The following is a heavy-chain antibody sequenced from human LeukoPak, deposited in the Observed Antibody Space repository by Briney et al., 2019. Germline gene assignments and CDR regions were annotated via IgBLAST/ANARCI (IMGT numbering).Heavy chain of an antibody. CDR2: INSGGDST. V-gene: IGHV3-23*01. Sequence: TGGSLRLSCAASGFTFASYAMNWVRQVPGKGLEWVSTINSGGDSTYYADSAKGRFTISRDNSKSTLYLQMSSLRAEDTAVYYCAKAFSAYENWPPNWFDPWGQGTLVTVSS. CDR3: AKAFSAYENWPPNWFDP. J-gene: IGHJ5*02. D-gene: IGHD5-12*01. CDR1: GFTFASYA.